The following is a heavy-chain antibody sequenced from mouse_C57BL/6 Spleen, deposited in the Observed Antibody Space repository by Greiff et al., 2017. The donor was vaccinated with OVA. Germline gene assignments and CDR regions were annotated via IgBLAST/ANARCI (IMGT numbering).Heavy chain of an antibody. J-gene: IGHJ2*01. CDR2: INPYNGDT. Sequence: VQLQQSGPELVKPGDSVKISCKASGYSFTGYFMNWVMQSHGKSLEWIGRINPYNGDTFYNQKFKGKATLTVDKSSSTAHMELRSLTSEDSAVYYCARGDYDPFYFDYWGQGTTLTVSS. CDR1: GYSFTGYF. V-gene: IGHV1-20*01. CDR3: ARGDYDPFYFDY. D-gene: IGHD2-4*01.